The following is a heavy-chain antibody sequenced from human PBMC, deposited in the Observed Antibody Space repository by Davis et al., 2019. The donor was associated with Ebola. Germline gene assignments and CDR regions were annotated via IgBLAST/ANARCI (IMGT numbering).Heavy chain of an antibody. V-gene: IGHV4-59*01. Sequence: SETLSLTCTASGGSISSYYWSWIRQPPGKGLEWIGYIYYSGSTNYNPSLKSRVTISVDTSKNQFSLKLSSVTAADTAVYYCARAGDFWSGWSQWGQGTLVTVSS. J-gene: IGHJ4*02. CDR2: IYYSGST. CDR1: GGSISSYY. CDR3: ARAGDFWSGWSQ. D-gene: IGHD3-3*01.